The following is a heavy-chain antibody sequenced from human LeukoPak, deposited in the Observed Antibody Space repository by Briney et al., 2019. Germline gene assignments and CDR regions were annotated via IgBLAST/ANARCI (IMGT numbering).Heavy chain of an antibody. V-gene: IGHV3-53*01. CDR3: ARARYYYDSSGFIHFDY. Sequence: GRSLRLSCAASGFTVSSNYMSWVRQAPGKGLEWVSVIYSGGSTYYADSVKGRFTISRDNSKNTLYLQMNSLRAEDTAVYYCARARYYYDSSGFIHFDYWGQGTLVTVSS. J-gene: IGHJ4*02. CDR1: GFTVSSNY. CDR2: IYSGGST. D-gene: IGHD3-22*01.